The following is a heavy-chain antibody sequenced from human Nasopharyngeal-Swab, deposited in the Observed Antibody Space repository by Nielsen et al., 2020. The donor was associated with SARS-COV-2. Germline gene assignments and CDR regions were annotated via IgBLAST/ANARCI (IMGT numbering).Heavy chain of an antibody. CDR2: IYYSGST. D-gene: IGHD3-22*01. V-gene: IGHV4-59*08. Sequence: SETLSPTFTVPGGPIRSYYWSWIRQPPGKGLDWIGHIYYSGSTNYNPSLKSRVTISVDTSKNQFSLKLSSVTAADTAVYYCATQRLDYYCDSSGYYSNWFDPWGQGTLVTVSS. J-gene: IGHJ5*02. CDR3: ATQRLDYYCDSSGYYSNWFDP. CDR1: GGPIRSYY.